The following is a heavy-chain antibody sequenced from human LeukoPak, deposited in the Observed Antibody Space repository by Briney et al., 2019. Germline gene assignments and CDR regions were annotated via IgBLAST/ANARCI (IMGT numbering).Heavy chain of an antibody. CDR1: GGTFSRYA. CDR3: ARVSGYYGSGSYPLDY. Sequence: SVKVSCKASGGTFSRYAISWVRQAPGQGLEWMGRIIPILGIANYAQKFQGRVTITADKSTSTAYMELSSLRSEDTAVYYCARVSGYYGSGSYPLDYWGQGTLVTVSS. D-gene: IGHD3-10*01. V-gene: IGHV1-69*04. J-gene: IGHJ4*02. CDR2: IIPILGIA.